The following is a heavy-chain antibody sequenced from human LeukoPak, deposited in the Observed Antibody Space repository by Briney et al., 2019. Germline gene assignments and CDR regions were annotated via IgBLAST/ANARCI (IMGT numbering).Heavy chain of an antibody. J-gene: IGHJ4*02. V-gene: IGHV3-74*01. CDR2: INSDGSST. CDR1: GFTVSSNY. Sequence: GGSLRLSCAASGFTVSSNYMSWVRQAPGKGLEWVSRINSDGSSTSYADSVKGRFTISRDNAKNTPYLQMNSLRAEDTAVYYCARPQMATIGMPFDYWGQGTLVTVSS. CDR3: ARPQMATIGMPFDY. D-gene: IGHD5-24*01.